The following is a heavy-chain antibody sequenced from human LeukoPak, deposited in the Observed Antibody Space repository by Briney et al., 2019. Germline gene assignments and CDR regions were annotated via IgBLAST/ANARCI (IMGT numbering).Heavy chain of an antibody. CDR3: AKAREGYCSGGSCYSPHYYYGMDV. Sequence: GRSLRLSCAASGFTFSSYGMHWVRQAPGKGLEWVAVISYDGSNKYYADSVKGRFTISRDNSKNTLYLQMNSLGAEDTAVYYCAKAREGYCSGGSCYSPHYYYGMDVWGQGTTVTVSS. V-gene: IGHV3-30*18. CDR2: ISYDGSNK. D-gene: IGHD2-15*01. CDR1: GFTFSSYG. J-gene: IGHJ6*02.